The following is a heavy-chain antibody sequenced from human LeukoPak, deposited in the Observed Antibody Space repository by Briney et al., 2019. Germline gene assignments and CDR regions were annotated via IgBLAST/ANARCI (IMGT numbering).Heavy chain of an antibody. CDR3: MTAAGYNFGQY. Sequence: GGSLKLSCAASGLTVNNNYMNWVRQAPGKGLEWVSALYIGGNTYYADSVRGRFTISRDNSKNTLYLQMNSLRAEDTAIYYCMTAAGYNFGQYWGQGTLVTVSS. CDR1: GLTVNNNY. D-gene: IGHD5-18*01. CDR2: LYIGGNT. V-gene: IGHV3-53*01. J-gene: IGHJ4*02.